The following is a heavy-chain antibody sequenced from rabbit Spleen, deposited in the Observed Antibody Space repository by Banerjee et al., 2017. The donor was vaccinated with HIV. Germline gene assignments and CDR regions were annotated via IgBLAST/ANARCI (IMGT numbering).Heavy chain of an antibody. D-gene: IGHD1-1*01. J-gene: IGHJ4*01. CDR2: INTATGKA. CDR3: ARDLVAVIGWNFNL. CDR1: GFSFSGYY. V-gene: IGHV1S40*01. Sequence: QSLEESGGDLVKPGASLTLTCTASGFSFSGYYMCWVRQAPGKGLEWIACINTATGKAVYASWAEGRFIMSRTSSTTVTLQMTSLTAADTATYFCARDLVAVIGWNFNLWGQGTLVTVS.